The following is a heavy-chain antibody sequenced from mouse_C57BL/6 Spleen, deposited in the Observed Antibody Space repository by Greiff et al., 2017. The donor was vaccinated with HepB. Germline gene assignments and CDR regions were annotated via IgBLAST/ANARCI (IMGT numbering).Heavy chain of an antibody. CDR2: INPSSGYT. D-gene: IGHD2-1*01. CDR3: ARWNGNYWYFDV. V-gene: IGHV1-7*01. J-gene: IGHJ1*03. CDR1: GYTFTSYW. Sequence: VKLMESGAELAKPGASVKLSCKASGYTFTSYWMHWVKQRPGQGLEWIGYINPSSGYTNYNQKFKGKATLTVDTSSSTAYMQLSSLTSEDSAVYYCARWNGNYWYFDVWGTGTTVTVSS.